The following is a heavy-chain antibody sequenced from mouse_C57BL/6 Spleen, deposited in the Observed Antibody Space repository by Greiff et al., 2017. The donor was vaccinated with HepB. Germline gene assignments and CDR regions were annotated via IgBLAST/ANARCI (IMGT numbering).Heavy chain of an antibody. V-gene: IGHV5-17*01. CDR3: ARRVITRGSYFDY. Sequence: EVKLVESGGGLVKPGGSLKLSCAASGFTFSDYGMHWVRQAPEKGLEWVAYISSGSSTIYYADTVKGRFTISRDNAKNTLFLQMTSLRSEDTAMYYCARRVITRGSYFDYWGQGTTLTVSS. CDR1: GFTFSDYG. CDR2: ISSGSSTI. J-gene: IGHJ2*01. D-gene: IGHD2-4*01.